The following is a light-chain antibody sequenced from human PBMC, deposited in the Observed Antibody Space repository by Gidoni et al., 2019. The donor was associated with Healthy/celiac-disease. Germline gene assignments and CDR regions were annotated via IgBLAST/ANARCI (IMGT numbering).Light chain of an antibody. Sequence: EIVLTQSPAHLSLSPGERATLSCRASQSFSSYLSWYQQKPGQAPRLLIYEESNRATGLPARFSGSGSGTDFTRTISSLEPEDFAVYYCQQRSNWPQITFGQGTRLEIK. V-gene: IGKV3-11*01. CDR1: QSFSSY. CDR2: EES. J-gene: IGKJ5*01. CDR3: QQRSNWPQIT.